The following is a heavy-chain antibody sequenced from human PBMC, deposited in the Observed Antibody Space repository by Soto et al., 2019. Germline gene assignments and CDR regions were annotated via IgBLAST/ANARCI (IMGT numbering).Heavy chain of an antibody. J-gene: IGHJ4*02. V-gene: IGHV4-34*01. CDR3: ARGNRDLYYYGSGSYIFDY. CDR1: GGSFSGYY. Sequence: SETLSLTCAVYGGSFSGYYWSWIRQPPGKGLGWIGEINHSGSTNYNPSLKSRVTISVDTSKNQFSLKLSSVTAADTAVYYCARGNRDLYYYGSGSYIFDYCGQRTLVPVSA. D-gene: IGHD3-10*01. CDR2: INHSGST.